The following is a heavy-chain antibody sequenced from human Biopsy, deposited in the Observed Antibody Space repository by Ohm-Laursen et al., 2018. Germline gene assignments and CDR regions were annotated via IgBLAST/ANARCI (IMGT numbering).Heavy chain of an antibody. CDR2: IYYSGST. CDR3: ARATNSTGWPYYYFYGMDV. Sequence: TLSLTCTVSGGSISSDYWSWIRQTPGKGLEWIGNIYYSGSTNYNPSLKSRVTISVDTSKNQFSQRLNSVTAADTAVYYCARATNSTGWPYYYFYGMDVWGQGTTVTVSS. V-gene: IGHV4-59*01. CDR1: GGSISSDY. J-gene: IGHJ6*02. D-gene: IGHD2/OR15-2a*01.